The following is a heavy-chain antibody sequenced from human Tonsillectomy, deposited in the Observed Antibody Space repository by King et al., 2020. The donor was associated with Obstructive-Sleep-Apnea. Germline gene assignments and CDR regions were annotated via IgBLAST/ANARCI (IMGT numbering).Heavy chain of an antibody. D-gene: IGHD3-3*01. J-gene: IGHJ4*02. CDR2: IGTRTAGATT. CDR1: GVTGEEDG. V-gene: IGHV3-49*04. CDR3: SRVPVLRFLEWCDY. Sequence: GGGGGGAGGWVGLWWKGCGVTGEEDGLAWGRQGAGKGLEWVRGIGTRTAGATTGYAAAVRDRVIVCSNDFEGIAYLHMDSLQIADTAVYYCSRVPVLRFLEWCDYWGQGTLVAVSS.